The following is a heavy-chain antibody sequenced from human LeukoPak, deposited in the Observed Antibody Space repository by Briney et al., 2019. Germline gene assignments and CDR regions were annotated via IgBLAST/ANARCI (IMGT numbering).Heavy chain of an antibody. CDR2: IKQDGSEK. Sequence: GGTLRLSCAASGFTFSSYWMSWVRQAPGKGLEWVANIKQDGSEKYYVDSVKGRFTISRDNAKNSLYLQMNSLRAEDTAVYYCASGYCTNGVSQAQPKYCFDYWGQGTLVTVSS. V-gene: IGHV3-7*01. D-gene: IGHD2-8*01. CDR1: GFTFSSYW. J-gene: IGHJ4*02. CDR3: ASGYCTNGVSQAQPKYCFDY.